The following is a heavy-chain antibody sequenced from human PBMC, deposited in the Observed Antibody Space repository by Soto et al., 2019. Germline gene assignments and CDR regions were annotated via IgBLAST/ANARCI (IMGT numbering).Heavy chain of an antibody. CDR3: ARSLTEGYCTITGCYTRPLYGMDV. V-gene: IGHV1-2*07. D-gene: IGHD2-2*02. J-gene: IGHJ6*02. CDR2: INPNSGGT. Sequence: GPPVKVSCKASGYTFSGYYIHWLRQAPGRGLEWMGWINPNSGGTNYAHKFQGRVTVTRDTPTSTAYMELSRLTSDDTAVYYCARSLTEGYCTITGCYTRPLYGMDVWGQGTTVTVSS. CDR1: GYTFSGYY.